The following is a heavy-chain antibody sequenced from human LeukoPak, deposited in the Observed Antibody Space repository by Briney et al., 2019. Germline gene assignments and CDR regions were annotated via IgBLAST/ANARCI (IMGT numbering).Heavy chain of an antibody. D-gene: IGHD3-16*01. CDR3: ARGEPLMIVPFYYMDV. CDR1: GYTFTGYY. J-gene: IGHJ6*03. Sequence: ASVKVSCKASGYTFTGYYMHWVRQAPGQGLEWMGWINPNSGGTNYAQKFQGRVTMTRDTPISTAYMELNRLSSDDTAVYYCARGEPLMIVPFYYMDVWAKETTVTVSS. V-gene: IGHV1-2*02. CDR2: INPNSGGT.